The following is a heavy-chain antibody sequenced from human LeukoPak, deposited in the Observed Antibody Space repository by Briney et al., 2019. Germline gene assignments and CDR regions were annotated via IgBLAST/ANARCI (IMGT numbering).Heavy chain of an antibody. V-gene: IGHV3-23*01. CDR2: ISGSGSST. J-gene: IGHJ4*02. CDR3: ARHLSGITGYTYGRGIDY. Sequence: GGSLRLSCVVSGFSFSSYGMNWVRQAPGKGLEWLSIISGSGSSTFYADSVKGRFTISRDNSKNTLYLQLNSLRAEDTAVYYCARHLSGITGYTYGRGIDYWGQGTLVTVSS. CDR1: GFSFSSYG. D-gene: IGHD5-18*01.